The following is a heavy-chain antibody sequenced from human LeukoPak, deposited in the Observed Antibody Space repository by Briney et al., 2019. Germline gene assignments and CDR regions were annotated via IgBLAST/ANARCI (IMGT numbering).Heavy chain of an antibody. J-gene: IGHJ4*02. V-gene: IGHV4-39*01. CDR2: IYYSGST. CDR1: GGSISSYY. Sequence: SETLSLTCTVSGGSISSYYWGWIRQPPGKGLEWIGSIYYSGSTYYNPSLKSRVTISVDTSKNQFSLKLSSVTAADTAVYYCARHSSGWYGDYWGQGTLVTVSS. CDR3: ARHSSGWYGDY. D-gene: IGHD6-19*01.